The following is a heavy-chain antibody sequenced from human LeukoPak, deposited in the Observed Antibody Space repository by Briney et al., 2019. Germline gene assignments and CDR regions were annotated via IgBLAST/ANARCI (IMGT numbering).Heavy chain of an antibody. CDR2: ISSSSTYI. CDR1: QFTFNSYS. D-gene: IGHD2-15*01. J-gene: IGHJ2*01. Sequence: GGSLRLSCADSQFTFNSYSMNWVRQAPGKGLEWVSSISSSSTYIYYADSVKGRFTISRDNTKKSLFLQMNSLRAEDTAVYYCARVEGHCSGGSCYNYYFDLWGRGSLVTVSS. CDR3: ARVEGHCSGGSCYNYYFDL. V-gene: IGHV3-21*01.